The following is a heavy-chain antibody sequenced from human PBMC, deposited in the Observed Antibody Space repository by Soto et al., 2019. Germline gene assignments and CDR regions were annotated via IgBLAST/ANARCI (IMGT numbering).Heavy chain of an antibody. CDR2: INGGNGNT. Sequence: GASVKVSCKASGDTFTSYYIHWVRQAPGQRLEWMGWINGGNGNTYYSEHFQSRVTFTRDTSAGTVYMQLSSLTSEDTAVYYCERDPSGFRGSHYIPFFTFGGKGPLATVPP. CDR3: ERDPSGFRGSHYIPFFTF. CDR1: GDTFTSYY. D-gene: IGHD2-21*01. V-gene: IGHV1-3*01. J-gene: IGHJ4*02.